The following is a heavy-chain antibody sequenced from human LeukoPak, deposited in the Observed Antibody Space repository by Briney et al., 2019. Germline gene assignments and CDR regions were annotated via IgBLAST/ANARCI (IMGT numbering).Heavy chain of an antibody. J-gene: IGHJ4*02. CDR2: ISSGSSYI. Sequence: GGSLRLSCAASGFTFSSSSMNWVRQAPGKGLECVSSISSGSSYIYYADSVKGRFTISRDNAKNSLFLQMNSLRAEDTAVYYCARGSGYDAPMPKLSDSWGQGTLVTVSS. V-gene: IGHV3-21*01. CDR1: GFTFSSSS. CDR3: ARGSGYDAPMPKLSDS. D-gene: IGHD5-12*01.